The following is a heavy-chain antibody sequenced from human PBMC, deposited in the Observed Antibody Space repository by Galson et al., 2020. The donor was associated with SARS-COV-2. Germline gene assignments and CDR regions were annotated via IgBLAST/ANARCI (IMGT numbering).Heavy chain of an antibody. D-gene: IGHD3-10*01. V-gene: IGHV5-51*01. Sequence: GESLKISCTGSGYSFTSYWIGWVRQMPGKGLEWMGNIYPGDSDTSYSPSFQGQVTISADKSISTAYLQWSSLTASDTAMYYCARHAQFGELLLFDYWGQGTLVTVSS. CDR1: GYSFTSYW. CDR3: ARHAQFGELLLFDY. CDR2: IYPGDSDT. J-gene: IGHJ4*02.